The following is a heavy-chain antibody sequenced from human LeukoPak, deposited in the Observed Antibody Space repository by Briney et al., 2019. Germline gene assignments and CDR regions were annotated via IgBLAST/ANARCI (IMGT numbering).Heavy chain of an antibody. Sequence: GGSLRLSCAASGFTFNNYGMNWVRQAPGKGLEWLSYISGSSSTIYYTDSVRGRFTISRDNAKNSLCLQMNSLRDEDTAVYYCARDFGDHGTSDAFDIWGQGTMVTVSS. D-gene: IGHD4-17*01. CDR2: ISGSSSTI. J-gene: IGHJ3*02. CDR1: GFTFNNYG. CDR3: ARDFGDHGTSDAFDI. V-gene: IGHV3-48*02.